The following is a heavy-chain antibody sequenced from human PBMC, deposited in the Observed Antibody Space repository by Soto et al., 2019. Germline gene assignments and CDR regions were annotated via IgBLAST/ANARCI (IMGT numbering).Heavy chain of an antibody. CDR3: ARTLSSSAENWFDP. Sequence: SQTLSLTCAISGDSVSSNSAAWNWIRQSPSRGLEWLGRTYYRSKWYNDYAVSVKSQITINPDTSKNQFSLQLNSVTPEDTAVYFCARTLSSSAENWFDPWGQGTLVTVSS. CDR2: TYYRSKWYN. V-gene: IGHV6-1*01. J-gene: IGHJ5*02. D-gene: IGHD6-6*01. CDR1: GDSVSSNSAA.